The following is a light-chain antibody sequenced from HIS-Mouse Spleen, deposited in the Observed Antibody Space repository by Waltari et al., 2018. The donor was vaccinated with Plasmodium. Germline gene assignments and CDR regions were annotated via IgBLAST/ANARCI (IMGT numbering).Light chain of an antibody. V-gene: IGKV3-15*01. CDR2: GAS. Sequence: IVMTQSPATLSVSPGERATLSCRASQSVSSNLAWYQQKPGQAPRLLIYGASTRATGIPARFSGSGSGTEFTLTISSLQSEDFVVYYCQQYNNWSFTFGPGTKVDIK. J-gene: IGKJ3*01. CDR3: QQYNNWSFT. CDR1: QSVSSN.